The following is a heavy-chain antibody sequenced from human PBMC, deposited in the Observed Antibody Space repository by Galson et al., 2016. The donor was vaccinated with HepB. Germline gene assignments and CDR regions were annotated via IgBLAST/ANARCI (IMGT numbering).Heavy chain of an antibody. J-gene: IGHJ4*02. V-gene: IGHV4-59*01. CDR1: DGSITSYY. Sequence: SETLSLTCSVSDGSITSYYWSWIRQSPGKGLEWIGYIYKSGSTNYSPSLKSRVTISVDTSKNQFSLKLRSVTAADTAFYYCARGVTGTPYFDFWGQGALVTVSS. D-gene: IGHD2-21*02. CDR2: IYKSGST. CDR3: ARGVTGTPYFDF.